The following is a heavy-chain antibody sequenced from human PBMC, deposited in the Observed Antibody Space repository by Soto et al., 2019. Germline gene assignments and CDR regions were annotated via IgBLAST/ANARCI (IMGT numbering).Heavy chain of an antibody. V-gene: IGHV3-74*01. Sequence: EVQLVESGGALVQPGRSLRLSCAVAGYTFGNHWMHWVRQAPGQGLEWVSRMNSDGGIINYVDSVKGRFTVSRDNARNTLYLQMNSLRDEDTAEYYCATAEFYYWGPGTLVTVSS. J-gene: IGHJ4*02. CDR2: MNSDGGII. D-gene: IGHD3-10*01. CDR3: ATAEFYY. CDR1: GYTFGNHW.